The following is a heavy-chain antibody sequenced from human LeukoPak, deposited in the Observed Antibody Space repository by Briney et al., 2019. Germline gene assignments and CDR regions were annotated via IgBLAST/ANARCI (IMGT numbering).Heavy chain of an antibody. D-gene: IGHD5-24*01. CDR1: GGTFSSYA. V-gene: IGHV1-69*13. CDR2: IIPIFGTT. CDR3: ARVNGPSHRRRDGYNSGAFDI. J-gene: IGHJ3*02. Sequence: SVKVSCKASGGTFSSYAFSWVRQAPGQGLEWMGGIIPIFGTTNYAQKFQGRVTITADESTSTAYMELSSLRSEDTAVYYCARVNGPSHRRRDGYNSGAFDIWGQGTMVTVSS.